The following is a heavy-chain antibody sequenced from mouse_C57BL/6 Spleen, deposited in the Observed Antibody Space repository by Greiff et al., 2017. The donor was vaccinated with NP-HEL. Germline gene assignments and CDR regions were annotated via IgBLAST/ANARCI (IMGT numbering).Heavy chain of an antibody. D-gene: IGHD1-1*01. CDR2: ISDGGSYT. J-gene: IGHJ2*01. Sequence: EVMLVESGGGLVKPGGSLKLSCAASGFTFSSYAMSWVRQTPEKRLEWVAYISDGGSYTYYPDNVKGRFTISRANAKNNLYLQMSHLKSEYTAMYYCARDFPGITTVPGYFDYWGQGTTLTVSS. CDR1: GFTFSSYA. CDR3: ARDFPGITTVPGYFDY. V-gene: IGHV5-4*01.